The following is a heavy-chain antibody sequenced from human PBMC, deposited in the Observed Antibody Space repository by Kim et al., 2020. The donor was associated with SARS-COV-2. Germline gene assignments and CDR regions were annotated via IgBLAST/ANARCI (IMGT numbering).Heavy chain of an antibody. CDR2: IKADGIYT. V-gene: IGHV3-43*02. D-gene: IGHD3-16*02. Sequence: GGSLRLSCTASGFIFDDYARHWVRQVPGKGLEWISLIKADGIYTYYADSVKGRFTISRDNSKNSLYLQMNTLRSEDSALYYCVKDHPSLEVWGQGTTVTVSS. J-gene: IGHJ6*02. CDR1: GFIFDDYA. CDR3: VKDHPSLEV.